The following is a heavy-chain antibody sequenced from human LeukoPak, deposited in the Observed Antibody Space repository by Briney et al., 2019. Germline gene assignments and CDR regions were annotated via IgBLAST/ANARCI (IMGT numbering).Heavy chain of an antibody. CDR3: ARGPVVVPATMRVRWFDP. V-gene: IGHV4-39*07. CDR2: INHSGST. Sequence: SETLSLTCTVSGGSISSRSYYWSWIRQPPGKGLEWIGEINHSGSTNYNPSLKSRVTISVDTSKNQFSLKLSSVTAADTAVYYCARGPVVVPATMRVRWFDPWGQGTLVTVSS. D-gene: IGHD2-2*01. CDR1: GGSISSRSYY. J-gene: IGHJ5*02.